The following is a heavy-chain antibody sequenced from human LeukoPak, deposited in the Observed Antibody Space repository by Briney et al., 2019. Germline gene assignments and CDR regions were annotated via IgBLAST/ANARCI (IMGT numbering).Heavy chain of an antibody. CDR2: FDPEDGET. V-gene: IGHV1-24*01. CDR1: GYTLTKLS. J-gene: IGHJ4*02. D-gene: IGHD3-3*01. Sequence: ASVKVSCKVSGYTLTKLSMHWVRQAPGKGLEWMGGFDPEDGETIYAQKFQGRVTMTEDTSTDTAYMELSSLRSEDTAVYYCATRILKVFGVVTDFDYWGQGTLVTVSS. CDR3: ATRILKVFGVVTDFDY.